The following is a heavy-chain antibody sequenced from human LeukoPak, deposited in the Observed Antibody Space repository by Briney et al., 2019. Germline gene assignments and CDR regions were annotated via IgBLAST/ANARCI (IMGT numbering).Heavy chain of an antibody. CDR1: GYIFINYY. CDR3: ASVYLHGMDV. D-gene: IGHD1-14*01. V-gene: IGHV1-46*01. J-gene: IGHJ6*02. CDR2: INPSDGST. Sequence: GASVKVSCKASGYIFINYYIHWVRQAPGQGLEWVGVINPSDGSTNYAQKFQGRVTMTRDTPTNTVYMEMSSLRIEDTAVYYCASVYLHGMDVWGQGTTVTVSS.